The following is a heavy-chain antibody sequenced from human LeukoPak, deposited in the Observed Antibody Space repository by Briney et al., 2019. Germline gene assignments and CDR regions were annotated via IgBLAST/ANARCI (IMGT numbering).Heavy chain of an antibody. J-gene: IGHJ4*02. D-gene: IGHD5-24*01. V-gene: IGHV5-51*01. CDR2: TYFGDSDT. Sequence: GESLKISCKGSGNNFSTYWIGWVRQMPGKGLEWMGITYFGDSDTRYSPSFQGQVTISADKSISTAYLQWSSLRASDTAIYYCCRDAYTSVDYWGQGTLVTVSS. CDR3: CRDAYTSVDY. CDR1: GNNFSTYW.